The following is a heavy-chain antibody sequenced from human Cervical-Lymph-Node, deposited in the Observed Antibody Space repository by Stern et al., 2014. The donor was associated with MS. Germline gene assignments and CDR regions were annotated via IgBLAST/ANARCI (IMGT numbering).Heavy chain of an antibody. J-gene: IGHJ3*01. D-gene: IGHD4-17*01. V-gene: IGHV1-69*06. CDR1: GGTFTSFS. CDR3: VLPSKVTTAAFDV. CDR2: IIPIFDTP. Sequence: QVQLVQSGAEVKKPGSSVNVSCKASGGTFTSFSINWVRQVPGQSLEWMGGIIPIFDTPNLAQKFQGSVTITADSSTRPVSIALNSLRSDDTAVYYCVLPSKVTTAAFDVWGRGTMVPVSS.